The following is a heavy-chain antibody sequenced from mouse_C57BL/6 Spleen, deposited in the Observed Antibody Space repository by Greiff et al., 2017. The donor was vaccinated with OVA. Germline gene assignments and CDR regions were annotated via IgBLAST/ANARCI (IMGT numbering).Heavy chain of an antibody. Sequence: EVKLMESGGGLVQPGGSMKLSCAASGFTFSDAWMDWVRQSPEKGLEWVAEIRNKANNHATYYAESVKGRFTISRDDSKSSVYLQMNSLRAEDTGIYYCTSPSMVTTGYWYFDVWGTGTTVTVSS. CDR1: GFTFSDAW. CDR3: TSPSMVTTGYWYFDV. CDR2: IRNKANNHAT. V-gene: IGHV6-6*01. D-gene: IGHD2-9*01. J-gene: IGHJ1*03.